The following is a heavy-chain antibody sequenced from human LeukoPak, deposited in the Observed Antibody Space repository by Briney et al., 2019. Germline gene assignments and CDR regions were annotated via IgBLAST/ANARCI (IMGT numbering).Heavy chain of an antibody. V-gene: IGHV3-74*01. CDR2: IDRDGSST. CDR3: ARITYYSDSSSYYHFDC. J-gene: IGHJ4*02. D-gene: IGHD3-22*01. CDR1: GVTFNNYW. Sequence: GGSLRLSCAASGVTFNNYWMHWVRQAPGKGLVWVSRIDRDGSSTSYADSVKGRFTVSRDNAKSTVYLKMNSLRAEDTAVYYCARITYYSDSSSYYHFDCWGQGTLVTVSS.